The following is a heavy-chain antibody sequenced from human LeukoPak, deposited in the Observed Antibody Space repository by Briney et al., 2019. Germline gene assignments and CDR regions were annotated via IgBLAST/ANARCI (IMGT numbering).Heavy chain of an antibody. Sequence: ASVKVSCKTSNYTFISYGMSWVRQAPGQGLEWMGWISAFNGNTNYAQKFRGRVTMTTDTSTSTGYLEVRSLRVDDTAVYYCARELRGTYYYESSGSDYWGQGTLVTVSS. V-gene: IGHV1-18*01. CDR1: NYTFISYG. D-gene: IGHD3-22*01. J-gene: IGHJ4*02. CDR2: ISAFNGNT. CDR3: ARELRGTYYYESSGSDY.